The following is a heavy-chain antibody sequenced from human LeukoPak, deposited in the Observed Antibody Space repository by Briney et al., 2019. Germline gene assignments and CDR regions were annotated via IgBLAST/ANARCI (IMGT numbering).Heavy chain of an antibody. CDR2: IDSDGNIT. CDR3: ARISYDSSGYYDY. V-gene: IGHV3-74*01. CDR1: GVTFSGYN. D-gene: IGHD3-22*01. Sequence: GGALRVSCAASGVTFSGYNIRWGRQAPRKGVLCGSRIDSDGNITNYADSVKGRFIISRENAKNTLYLQMNSLRAEDTAVYYCARISYDSSGYYDYWGQGTLVTVSS. J-gene: IGHJ4*02.